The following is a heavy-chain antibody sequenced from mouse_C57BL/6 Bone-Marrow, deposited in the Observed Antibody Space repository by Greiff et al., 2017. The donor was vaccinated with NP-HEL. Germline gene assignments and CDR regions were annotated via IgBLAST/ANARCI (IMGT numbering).Heavy chain of an antibody. CDR3: ARSPLWLRRNYYAMDY. D-gene: IGHD2-2*01. V-gene: IGHV3-8*01. J-gene: IGHJ4*01. CDR1: GYSITSDY. CDR2: ISYSGST. Sequence: VQLKESGPGLAKPSQTLSLTCSVTGYSITSDYWNWIRKFPGNKLAYMGYISYSGSTYYNPSLKSRISITRDTSKNQYYLQLNSVPTEDTATYYCARSPLWLRRNYYAMDYWGQGTSVTVSS.